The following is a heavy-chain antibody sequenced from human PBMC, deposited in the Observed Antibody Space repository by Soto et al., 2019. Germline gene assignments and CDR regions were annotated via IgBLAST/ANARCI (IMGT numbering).Heavy chain of an antibody. Sequence: SETLSLTCAVSGVSINSGGYYWNWIRHFPGKVLEWIGYISHGETTSYMPSLKSRLTLSFDTSKNHFSLKFTYVTAADKAVYHCAREGGQGEKGYAPDLWGQRTMVTVSS. D-gene: IGHD5-18*01. J-gene: IGHJ3*01. V-gene: IGHV4-31*11. CDR3: AREGGQGEKGYAPDL. CDR2: ISHGETT. CDR1: GVSINSGGYY.